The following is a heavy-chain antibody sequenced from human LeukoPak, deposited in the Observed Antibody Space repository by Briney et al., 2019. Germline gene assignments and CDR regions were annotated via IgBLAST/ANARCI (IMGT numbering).Heavy chain of an antibody. J-gene: IGHJ3*01. CDR3: VRDNYYVMDV. V-gene: IGHV3-74*03. D-gene: IGHD3-10*02. CDR1: GFTFSRTW. CDR2: IESGGTT. Sequence: GGSLRLSCEASGFTFSRTWMHWVRQGRGKGLLWLSRIESGGTTMYAEPVKGRFTISRDNAKNTIYLQINSLRAEDTAVYYCVRDNYYVMDVWGQETVVTVAS.